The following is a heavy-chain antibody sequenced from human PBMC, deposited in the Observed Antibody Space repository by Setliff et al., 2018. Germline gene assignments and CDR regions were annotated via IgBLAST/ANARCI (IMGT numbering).Heavy chain of an antibody. J-gene: IGHJ4*02. CDR2: IIPLLETA. CDR1: GDTFSTYA. D-gene: IGHD3-22*01. V-gene: IGHV1-69*06. CDR3: ARINFYVSSGYYYAPDF. Sequence: RASVKVSCKASGDTFSTYALSWVRQAPGQGLEWMGGIIPLLETAKYAQKFQGRVTITADKSTSTAYMELRSLRSDDTAMYYCARINFYVSSGYYYAPDFWGQGTLVTVSS.